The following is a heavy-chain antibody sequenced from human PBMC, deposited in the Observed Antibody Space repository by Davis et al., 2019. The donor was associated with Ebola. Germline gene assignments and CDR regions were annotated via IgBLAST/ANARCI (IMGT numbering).Heavy chain of an antibody. CDR1: GYTFTSYD. D-gene: IGHD1-26*01. CDR3: ARRVGARSGFDY. V-gene: IGHV1-8*01. J-gene: IGHJ4*02. Sequence: ASVKVSCKASGYTFTSYDINWVRQATGQGLEWMGWMNPNSGNTGYAQKFQGRITMTRNISISTAYMELSSLKSEDTAVYYCARRVGARSGFDYWGQGSLVTVSS. CDR2: MNPNSGNT.